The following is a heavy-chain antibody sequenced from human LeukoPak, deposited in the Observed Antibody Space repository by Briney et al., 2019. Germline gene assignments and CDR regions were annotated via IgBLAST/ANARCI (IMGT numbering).Heavy chain of an antibody. V-gene: IGHV3-23*01. Sequence: GGSLRLSCVDSGFTFSSFAMSWVRQAPGRGLEWVSTISSSGSTTYYIDSVKGRFTISRDNSSNTLYLQLNSLRGEDTAAYYCARETPAFDYWGQGTLVTVS. CDR1: GFTFSSFA. J-gene: IGHJ4*02. CDR2: ISSSGSTT. D-gene: IGHD4-23*01. CDR3: ARETPAFDY.